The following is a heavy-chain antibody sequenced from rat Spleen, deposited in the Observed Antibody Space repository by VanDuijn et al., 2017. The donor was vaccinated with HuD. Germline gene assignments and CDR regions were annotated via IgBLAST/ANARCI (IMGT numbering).Heavy chain of an antibody. CDR3: ARAPGNGYVMDA. D-gene: IGHD5-1*01. J-gene: IGHJ4*01. V-gene: IGHV2S63*01. Sequence: VQLKESGPGQVQPSQTLSLTCTASGFSLTDYSVHWVRQPPGKGLEWVGVMWRSGSTEYNSGLKSRLSISRDTSKNHIFLKMNSLQSEDTTTYYCARAPGNGYVMDAWGQGASVTVSS. CDR2: MWRSGST. CDR1: GFSLTDYS.